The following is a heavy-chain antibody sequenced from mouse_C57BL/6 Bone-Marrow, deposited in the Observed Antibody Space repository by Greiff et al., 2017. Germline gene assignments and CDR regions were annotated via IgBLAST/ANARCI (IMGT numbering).Heavy chain of an antibody. Sequence: QVQLPQPGAELVKPGASVKLSCKASGYTFTSYWMHWVKQRPGQGLEWIGMIHPNSGSTNYNEKFKSKATLTVDKSSSTASKQLSSLTSEDSAVYYCAREGDYYGPGYYFDYWGQGTTLTVSS. D-gene: IGHD1-2*01. CDR2: IHPNSGST. V-gene: IGHV1-64*01. J-gene: IGHJ2*01. CDR3: AREGDYYGPGYYFDY. CDR1: GYTFTSYW.